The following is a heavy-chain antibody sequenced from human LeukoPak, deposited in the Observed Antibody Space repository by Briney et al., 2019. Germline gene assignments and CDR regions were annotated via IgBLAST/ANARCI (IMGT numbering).Heavy chain of an antibody. D-gene: IGHD7-27*01. Sequence: GGSLRLSCAASGFTFSSYSMHWVRQAPGKGLELVALILYDGSDEYYADSVKGRFTISRDNSKNTLFLQMNSLRAEDTAVYYCARDPLTNRGHFDYWGQGTLVTVSS. CDR3: ARDPLTNRGHFDY. J-gene: IGHJ4*02. V-gene: IGHV3-30*01. CDR1: GFTFSSYS. CDR2: ILYDGSDE.